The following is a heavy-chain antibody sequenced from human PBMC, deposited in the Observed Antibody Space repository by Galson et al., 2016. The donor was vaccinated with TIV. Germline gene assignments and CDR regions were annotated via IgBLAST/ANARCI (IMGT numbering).Heavy chain of an antibody. CDR1: GFDIRGYA. CDR3: TRVGLGFSLGSGFDP. Sequence: SLRLSCAASGFDIRGYALHRVRQAPGKGLEWVASISHDETTRYADSVMGRFTISRDVSRRLMFLQLNSLRVEDTALYRCTRVGLGFSLGSGFDPWGQGTLVSVSS. D-gene: IGHD3-10*01. J-gene: IGHJ5*02. CDR2: ISHDETTR. V-gene: IGHV3-30*04.